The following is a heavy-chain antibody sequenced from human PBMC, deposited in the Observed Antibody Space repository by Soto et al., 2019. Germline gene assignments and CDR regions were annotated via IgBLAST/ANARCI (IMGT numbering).Heavy chain of an antibody. CDR2: ISCSGGST. CDR3: ASIAAAQTSALNWFDP. J-gene: IGHJ5*02. D-gene: IGHD6-13*01. CDR1: GFTFSSYA. V-gene: IGHV3-23*01. Sequence: GGSLRLSCAASGFTFSSYAMSWVRQAPGKGLEWVSAISCSGGSTYYADSVKGRFTISRDNSKNTLYLQMNSLRAEDTAVYYCASIAAAQTSALNWFDPWGQGTLVTVSS.